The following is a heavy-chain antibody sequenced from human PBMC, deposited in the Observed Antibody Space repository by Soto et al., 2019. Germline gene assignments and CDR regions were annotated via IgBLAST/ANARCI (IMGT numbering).Heavy chain of an antibody. CDR1: GFTFSSFA. CDR2: ISGSGGNT. V-gene: IGHV3-23*01. J-gene: IGHJ6*02. CDR3: AKGGDDCGGGTCYYFYYGMAV. D-gene: IGHD2-15*01. Sequence: EVQLWESGGGLVQPGGSLRLSCAASGFTFSSFAVNWVRQSPGKGLEWVSGISGSGGNTYYADSVKGRFTISRDNSKNPLSLKRNSLRAEDPGVYYCAKGGDDCGGGTCYYFYYGMAVWGQGTTVTVS.